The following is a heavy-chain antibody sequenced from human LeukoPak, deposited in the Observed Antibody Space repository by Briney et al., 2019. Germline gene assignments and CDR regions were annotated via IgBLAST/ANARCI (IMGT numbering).Heavy chain of an antibody. D-gene: IGHD5-12*01. V-gene: IGHV3-23*01. CDR2: ISGSGTIT. Sequence: PGGSLTLSCTASGFTFSNYGMSWVRQAPPQGLDWVSAISGSGTITYYADSVQGRFTISRDNSMNTLYLQMNSLRAEDTAVYYCAKEAGYSGYDYPDYWGQGTLVTVSS. CDR3: AKEAGYSGYDYPDY. J-gene: IGHJ4*02. CDR1: GFTFSNYG.